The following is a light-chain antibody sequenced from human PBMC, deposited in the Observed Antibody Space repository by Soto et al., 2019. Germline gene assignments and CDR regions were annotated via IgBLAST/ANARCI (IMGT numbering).Light chain of an antibody. CDR2: AAS. V-gene: IGKV1-27*01. CDR3: QKYSSVPV. Sequence: DIQMTQSPTSLSASVGDRVTITCRASQDIRNFVAWYQQKPGKAPKLLIYAASTLQSGVPSRFSGSGSGTDFTLTINSLHPEDVPTYSCQKYSSVPVFGPGTKVEIK. CDR1: QDIRNF. J-gene: IGKJ3*01.